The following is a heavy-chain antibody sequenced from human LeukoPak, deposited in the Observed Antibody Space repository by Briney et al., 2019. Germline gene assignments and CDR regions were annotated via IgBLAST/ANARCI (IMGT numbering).Heavy chain of an antibody. V-gene: IGHV3-30-3*01. J-gene: IGHJ3*01. CDR3: ARVRHGSVRGGFDV. D-gene: IGHD3-10*01. CDR2: VSYDGTKS. Sequence: PGGSLRLSCTASGFTFNNYAVHWVRQAPGRGLEWVAIVSYDGTKSHYADSVQGRFTISRDSSHNTLYLQMSNLRTDDTALYYCARVRHGSVRGGFDVWGQGTLVTVSS. CDR1: GFTFNNYA.